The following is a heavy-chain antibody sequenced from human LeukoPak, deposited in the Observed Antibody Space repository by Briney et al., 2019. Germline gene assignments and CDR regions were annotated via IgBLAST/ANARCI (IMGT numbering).Heavy chain of an antibody. CDR2: IKQDGSEK. CDR3: ASYQLRYCYYGMDV. D-gene: IGHD2-2*01. V-gene: IGHV3-7*01. Sequence: GGSLRLSCAASGFTFSSYWMSWVRQAPGKGLEWVANIKQDGSEKYYVDSVKGRFTISRDNAKNSLYLQMNSLRAEDTAVYYCASYQLRYCYYGMDVWGQGTTVTVSS. J-gene: IGHJ6*02. CDR1: GFTFSSYW.